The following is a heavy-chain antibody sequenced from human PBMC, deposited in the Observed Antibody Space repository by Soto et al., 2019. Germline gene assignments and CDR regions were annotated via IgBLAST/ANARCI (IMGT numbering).Heavy chain of an antibody. V-gene: IGHV4-30-4*01. CDR1: GGSISSGDYY. CDR2: IYYSGST. J-gene: IGHJ6*02. Sequence: SETLSLTCTVSGGSISSGDYYWSWIRQPPGKGLEWIGYIYYSGSTYYNPSLKSRITISVDTSKNQFSLKLSSVTAADTAVYYCARDGSGSYADYYGMDVWGQGTTVTVSS. D-gene: IGHD3-10*01. CDR3: ARDGSGSYADYYGMDV.